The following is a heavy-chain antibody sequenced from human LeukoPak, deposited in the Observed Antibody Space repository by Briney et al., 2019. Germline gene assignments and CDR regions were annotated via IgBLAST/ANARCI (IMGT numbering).Heavy chain of an antibody. CDR1: GFTFSSYG. CDR2: ISGSGGST. Sequence: GGSLRLSCAASGFTFSSYGMSWVRQAPGKGLEWVSAISGSGGSTYYADSVKGRFTISRDNSKNTLYLQMNSLRAEDTAVYYCAKGGTLGLLVGNAFDIWGQGTMVTVSS. J-gene: IGHJ3*02. D-gene: IGHD1-14*01. V-gene: IGHV3-23*01. CDR3: AKGGTLGLLVGNAFDI.